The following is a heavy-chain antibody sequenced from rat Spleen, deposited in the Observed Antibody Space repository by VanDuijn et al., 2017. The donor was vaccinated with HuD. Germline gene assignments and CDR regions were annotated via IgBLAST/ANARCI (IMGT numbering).Heavy chain of an antibody. CDR2: ISTGGGNT. D-gene: IGHD1-7*01. J-gene: IGHJ2*01. Sequence: EVQLVESGGGLVQPGRSMKLSCAASGFTFSNHYMAWVRQAPTKGLEWVASISTGGGNTYYRDSVKGRFTISRDNAKSTLFLQVDSLRSEDTATYYCARLVLWVSGDYFNCWGQGVMVTVSS. V-gene: IGHV5-25*01. CDR1: GFTFSNHY. CDR3: ARLVLWVSGDYFNC.